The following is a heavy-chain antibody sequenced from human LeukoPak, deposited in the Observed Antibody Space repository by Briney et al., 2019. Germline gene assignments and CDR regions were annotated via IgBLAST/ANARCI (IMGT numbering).Heavy chain of an antibody. Sequence: GGSLRLSCAASGFTFSDYYMSWIRQAPGKGLEWVSYISSSGSTIYYADSVKGRFTISRDNAKNSLYLQMNSLRAEDTAVYYCARRGAYCGGDCYSPGKPGGGYYYGMDVWGQGTTVTVSS. CDR3: ARRGAYCGGDCYSPGKPGGGYYYGMDV. D-gene: IGHD2-21*02. V-gene: IGHV3-11*01. CDR2: ISSSGSTI. J-gene: IGHJ6*02. CDR1: GFTFSDYY.